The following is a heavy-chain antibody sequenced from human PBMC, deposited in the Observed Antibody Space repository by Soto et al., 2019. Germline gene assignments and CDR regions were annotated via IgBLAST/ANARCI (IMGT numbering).Heavy chain of an antibody. Sequence: EVQLLESGGGVVQPGGSLRLSCAASGFTFSSYAMSWVRQAPGKGLECVSAISGSGGSTYYADSVKGRFTISRDNSENTLYLQMNSLRAEDTAVFYSAKVSRDRYNRWIDFWGQGSLVTVSS. V-gene: IGHV3-23*01. D-gene: IGHD5-12*01. CDR2: ISGSGGST. J-gene: IGHJ4*02. CDR3: AKVSRDRYNRWIDF. CDR1: GFTFSSYA.